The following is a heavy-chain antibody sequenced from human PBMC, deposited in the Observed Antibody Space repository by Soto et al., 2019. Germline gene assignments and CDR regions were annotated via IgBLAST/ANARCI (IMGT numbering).Heavy chain of an antibody. CDR1: GGSFSGYY. CDR2: INHSGST. CDR3: ARGRGRHPSIAVAGTRFDY. D-gene: IGHD6-19*01. V-gene: IGHV4-34*01. J-gene: IGHJ4*02. Sequence: SETLSLTCAVYGGSFSGYYWSWIRQPPGKGLEWIGEINHSGSTNYNPSLKSRVTISVDTSKNQFSLKLSSVTTADTAVYYCARGRGRHPSIAVAGTRFDYWGQGTLVTVSS.